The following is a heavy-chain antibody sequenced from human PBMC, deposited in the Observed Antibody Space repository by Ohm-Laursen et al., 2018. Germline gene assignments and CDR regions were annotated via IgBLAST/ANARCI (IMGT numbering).Heavy chain of an antibody. V-gene: IGHV4-59*11. CDR3: ARRGHAFDI. CDR1: GAPISTHY. Sequence: ETLSLTCTVSGAPISTHYWSWIRQPPGKGLEWIGYIYYSGTTDYNPSLKSRVTISLNTSKNQFSLKLSSVTAADTAVYYCARRGHAFDIWGQGTMVTVSS. CDR2: IYYSGTT. J-gene: IGHJ3*02.